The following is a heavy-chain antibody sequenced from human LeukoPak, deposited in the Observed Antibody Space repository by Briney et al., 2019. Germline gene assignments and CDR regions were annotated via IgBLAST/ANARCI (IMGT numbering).Heavy chain of an antibody. V-gene: IGHV3-7*01. CDR3: ARTTVTAGRTNWFDP. CDR2: IKQDGSEK. Sequence: GGSLRLSCAASGFTFSSYWMSWVRQAPGKGLEWVANIKQDGSEKYYVDSVKGRFTISRDNAKNSLYLQMNSLRAEDTAVYYCARTTVTAGRTNWFDPWGQGTLVIVSS. CDR1: GFTFSSYW. D-gene: IGHD4-17*01. J-gene: IGHJ5*02.